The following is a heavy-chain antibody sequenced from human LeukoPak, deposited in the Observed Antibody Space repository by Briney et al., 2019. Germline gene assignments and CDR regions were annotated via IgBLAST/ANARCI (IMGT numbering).Heavy chain of an antibody. V-gene: IGHV3-30*03. D-gene: IGHD2-2*02. CDR3: ARDQGGVPAAILDY. J-gene: IGHJ4*02. Sequence: GGSLRLSCAASGFTFSSYGMHWVRQAPGKGLEWVAVISYDGSNKYYADSVKGRFTISRDNSKNTLYLQMNSLRAEDTAVYYCARDQGGVPAAILDYWGQGTLVTVSS. CDR1: GFTFSSYG. CDR2: ISYDGSNK.